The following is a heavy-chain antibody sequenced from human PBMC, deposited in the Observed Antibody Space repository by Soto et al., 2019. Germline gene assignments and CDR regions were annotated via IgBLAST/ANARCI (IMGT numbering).Heavy chain of an antibody. D-gene: IGHD3-10*01. V-gene: IGHV3-48*02. CDR3: ASHYYGSGSYYLYFDY. Sequence: PGGSLRLSCAASGFTFSSYSMNWVRQAPGKGLEWVSYISSSSSTIYYADSVKGRFTISRDSAKNSLYLQMNSLRDEDTAVYYCASHYYGSGSYYLYFDYWGQGTLVTVSS. CDR1: GFTFSSYS. CDR2: ISSSSSTI. J-gene: IGHJ4*02.